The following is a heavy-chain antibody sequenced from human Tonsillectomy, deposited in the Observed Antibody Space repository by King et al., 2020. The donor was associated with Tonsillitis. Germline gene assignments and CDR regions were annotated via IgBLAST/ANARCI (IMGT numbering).Heavy chain of an antibody. Sequence: VQLVESGGGQVKSGGSVRLSCAASGFTFSTSSMNWVRQAPGRGLEWVASISGGASYIYYQDSVKGRFTISRDNARNSLYLEMSNLRVDDTAVYYCARMSGVAYYAEAFDIWGQGTMVTVS. CDR3: ARMSGVAYYAEAFDI. CDR2: ISGGASYI. J-gene: IGHJ3*02. V-gene: IGHV3-21*01. D-gene: IGHD3-10*01. CDR1: GFTFSTSS.